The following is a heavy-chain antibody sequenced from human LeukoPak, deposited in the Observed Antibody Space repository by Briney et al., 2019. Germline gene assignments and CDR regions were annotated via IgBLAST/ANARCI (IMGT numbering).Heavy chain of an antibody. CDR3: ARGRRYFDWLFPFDY. CDR2: INHSGST. Sequence: PSETLSLTCAVYGGSFSGYYWGWIRQPPGKGLEWIGEINHSGSTNYNPSLKSRVTISVDTSKNQFSLKLSSVTAADTAVYYCARGRRYFDWLFPFDYWGQGTLVTVSS. CDR1: GGSFSGYY. D-gene: IGHD3-9*01. V-gene: IGHV4-34*01. J-gene: IGHJ4*02.